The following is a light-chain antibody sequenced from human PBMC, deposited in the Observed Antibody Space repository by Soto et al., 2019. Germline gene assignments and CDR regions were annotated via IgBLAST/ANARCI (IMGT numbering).Light chain of an antibody. CDR1: QCVSSN. CDR2: GAS. J-gene: IGKJ1*01. CDR3: QQYNNWPRT. Sequence: EIVMTQSPATLSVSPGERATLSCRASQCVSSNLAWYQQKPGQAPRLLIYGASTGATGLPARFSGSGSGTEFTLTISSLQSEDFAVYYCQQYNNWPRTFGQGTKVEIK. V-gene: IGKV3-15*01.